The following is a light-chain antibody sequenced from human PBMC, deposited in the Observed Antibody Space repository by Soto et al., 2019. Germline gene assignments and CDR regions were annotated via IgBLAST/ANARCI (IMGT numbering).Light chain of an antibody. Sequence: EIVLTQSPGTLSLSPGETATLSCRASQSVARDLAWYQQKPGQAPRLLIYDASTRATGIPVRFRGSGSGTEFTLTISSLQSEDSAVYYCHQYNNWLALTFGGGTKVEIK. CDR3: HQYNNWLALT. CDR2: DAS. V-gene: IGKV3-15*01. J-gene: IGKJ4*01. CDR1: QSVARD.